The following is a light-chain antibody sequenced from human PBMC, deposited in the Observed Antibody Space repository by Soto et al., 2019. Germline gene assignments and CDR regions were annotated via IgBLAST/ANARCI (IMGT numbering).Light chain of an antibody. J-gene: IGKJ1*01. CDR1: QSGSSN. V-gene: IGKV3-15*01. CDR3: QQYNNWPRTWT. CDR2: GAS. Sequence: EIVMTQSPATLSVSPGERATLSCRASQSGSSNLPWYQQKPGQAPRLLIYGASTRATGIPARFSGSGSGTEFTLKLRSLQSEDFAFYYCQQYNNWPRTWTFGQGTKVEIK.